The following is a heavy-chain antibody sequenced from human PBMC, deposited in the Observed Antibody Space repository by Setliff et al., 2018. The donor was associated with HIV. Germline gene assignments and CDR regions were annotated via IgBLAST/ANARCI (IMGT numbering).Heavy chain of an antibody. CDR3: ARQATKSFFDY. CDR2: INPHSGGT. V-gene: IGHV1-2*06. D-gene: IGHD1-26*01. CDR1: GYTFSDYY. J-gene: IGHJ4*02. Sequence: ASVKVSCKASGYTFSDYYFHWVRQAHGQGLEWMGRINPHSGGTNYAQKFQGRVTMTRDESISTYYMELSSLTSDDTAVYYCARQATKSFFDYWGQGALVTVSS.